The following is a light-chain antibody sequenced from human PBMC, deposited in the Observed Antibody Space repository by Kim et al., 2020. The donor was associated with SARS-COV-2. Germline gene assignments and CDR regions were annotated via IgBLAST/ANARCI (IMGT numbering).Light chain of an antibody. J-gene: IGKJ2*01. CDR3: QHYSRFPYT. CDR1: ENTGTL. V-gene: IGKV1-5*03. Sequence: SASIGDRVAISCRASENTGTLVSWYQQKPGKAPKHLVYEASLLETGVPSRFSGSGFETGFTRTISSLQPDDVATYYCQHYSRFPYTFGQGTKLEI. CDR2: EAS.